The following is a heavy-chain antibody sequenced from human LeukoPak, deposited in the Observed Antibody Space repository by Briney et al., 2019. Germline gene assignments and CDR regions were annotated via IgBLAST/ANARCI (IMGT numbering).Heavy chain of an antibody. V-gene: IGHV4-38-2*01. Sequence: SETLSLTCAVSGYSISSGYYWGWIRQPPGKGLEYIGSVHHSADTYYNPSLKSRVTTSIDTSKNQFSLKLNSVTAADTAVYYCARYGHWFDPWGQGTLVTVSS. CDR3: ARYGHWFDP. J-gene: IGHJ5*02. CDR2: VHHSADT. D-gene: IGHD3-10*01. CDR1: GYSISSGYY.